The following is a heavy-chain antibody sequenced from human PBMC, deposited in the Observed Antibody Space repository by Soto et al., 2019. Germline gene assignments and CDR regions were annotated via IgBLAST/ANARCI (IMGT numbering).Heavy chain of an antibody. CDR1: GFSYNTYG. CDR3: ATDPDGLFDCDH. V-gene: IGHV3-48*02. Sequence: EVQLVESGGGLVQPGGSLRLSCAASGFSYNTYGMNWVRQAPGKGLEWVSYIDSSSINIFYADSVRGRFTISRDNAKNSLYLQMNSLRDEDTAVYYCATDPDGLFDCDHWGQGTLVTVSS. CDR2: IDSSSINI. J-gene: IGHJ4*02.